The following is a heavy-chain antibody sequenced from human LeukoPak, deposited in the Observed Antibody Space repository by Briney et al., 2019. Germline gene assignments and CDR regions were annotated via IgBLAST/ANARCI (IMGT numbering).Heavy chain of an antibody. CDR2: IYSGGST. CDR3: ARVLRYYESSGYGYYFDY. V-gene: IGHV3-53*01. CDR1: GFTVSSNY. Sequence: GGSLRLSCAASGFTVSSNYMSWVRQAPGKGLEWVSVIYSGGSTYYADSGKGRFTISRDNFKNMLYLQMNSLRAEDTAVYYCARVLRYYESSGYGYYFDYWGQGTLVTVSS. J-gene: IGHJ4*02. D-gene: IGHD3-22*01.